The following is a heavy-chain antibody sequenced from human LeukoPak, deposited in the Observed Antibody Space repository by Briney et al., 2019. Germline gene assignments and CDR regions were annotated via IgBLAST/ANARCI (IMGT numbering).Heavy chain of an antibody. V-gene: IGHV4-39*07. J-gene: IGHJ3*02. CDR3: ARELPADAFDI. D-gene: IGHD1-14*01. CDR2: INYGGST. Sequence: SYALSLMCSVYGGCISSGTYYWAWIRQPPEQGLEWIGCINYGGSTYSNPSLKSRVTISVDTSENQFSLKMSSVSAADTAVYFCARELPADAFDIWGQGTMVTVSS. CDR1: GGCISSGTYY.